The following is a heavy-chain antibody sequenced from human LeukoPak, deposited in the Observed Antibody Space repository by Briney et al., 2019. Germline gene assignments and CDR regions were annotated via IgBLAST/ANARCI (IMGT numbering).Heavy chain of an antibody. J-gene: IGHJ4*02. D-gene: IGHD3-22*01. V-gene: IGHV1-69*05. CDR1: GGTFSSDA. CDR3: TAGDSSSLLGAY. CDR2: VITIFGTA. Sequence: SVKVSCKASGGTFSSDAISWVRQGPGQGLKWMGGVITIFGTANYAQKFQGRVTITTDESTSTAYMELSSLRSEDTAVYYCTAGDSSSLLGAYWGQGTLVTVSS.